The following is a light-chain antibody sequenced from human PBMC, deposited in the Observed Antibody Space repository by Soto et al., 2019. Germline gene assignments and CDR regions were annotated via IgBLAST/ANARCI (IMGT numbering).Light chain of an antibody. V-gene: IGKV3D-15*01. CDR3: QQYNNWPPLT. Sequence: EVLMTQSPATLSVSPGERATLSCRAIQSVSSNLAWYQQKLGQDHRLLIYGASIRATGIPARFSGSGSGTDSTLTISSLLSEDFAVYFCQQYNNWPPLTFVGGTKVEIK. CDR1: QSVSSN. CDR2: GAS. J-gene: IGKJ4*01.